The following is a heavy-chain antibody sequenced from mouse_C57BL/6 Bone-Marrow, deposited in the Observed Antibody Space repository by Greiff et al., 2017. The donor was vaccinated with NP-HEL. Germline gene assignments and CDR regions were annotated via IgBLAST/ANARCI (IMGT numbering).Heavy chain of an antibody. CDR3: ARERGRWGYFDV. V-gene: IGHV1-52*01. J-gene: IGHJ1*03. CDR1: GYTFTSYW. Sequence: QVQLKQSGAELVRPGSSVKLSCKASGYTFTSYWMHWVKQRPIQGLEWIGNLDPSDSGTHYNQKFKDKATLTVDKSSSTAYMQLSSLTSEDSAVYYCARERGRWGYFDVWGTGTTVTVSS. CDR2: LDPSDSGT. D-gene: IGHD3-3*01.